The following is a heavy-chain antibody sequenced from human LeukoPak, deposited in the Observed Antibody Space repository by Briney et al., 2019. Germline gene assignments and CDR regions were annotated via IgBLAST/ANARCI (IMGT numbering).Heavy chain of an antibody. CDR3: ARQSGNGYSGYDFQAFDI. V-gene: IGHV4-59*08. J-gene: IGHJ3*02. CDR1: GGSISSYY. Sequence: SETLSLTCTASGGSISSYYWSWIRQPPGKGLEWIGYIYYSGSTNYNPSLKSRVTISVDTSKNQFSLKLSSVTAADTAVYYCARQSGNGYSGYDFQAFDIWGQGTMVTVSS. CDR2: IYYSGST. D-gene: IGHD5-12*01.